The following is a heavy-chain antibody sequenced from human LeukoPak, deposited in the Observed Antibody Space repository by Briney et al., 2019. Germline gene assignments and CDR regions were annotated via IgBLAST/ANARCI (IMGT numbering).Heavy chain of an antibody. CDR3: AKTSRAVTKLYYFDY. Sequence: GGSLRLSCAASGFTFSSYAMSWVRQAPGKGLEWVSGTSGSGGGTYYADSVKGRFTISRDNSKNTLYLQMNSLRAEDTAVYYCAKTSRAVTKLYYFDYWGQGTLVTVSS. V-gene: IGHV3-23*01. D-gene: IGHD4-11*01. J-gene: IGHJ4*02. CDR1: GFTFSSYA. CDR2: TSGSGGGT.